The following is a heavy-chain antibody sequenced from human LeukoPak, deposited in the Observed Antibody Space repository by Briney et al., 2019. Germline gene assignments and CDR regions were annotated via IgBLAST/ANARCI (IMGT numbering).Heavy chain of an antibody. J-gene: IGHJ4*02. D-gene: IGHD1-26*01. CDR1: GYSFTSYW. CDR2: IYPGDSDT. Sequence: GESLKISCKGSGYSFTSYWIGWVRQIPGKGPELIGIIYPGDSDTRYSPSFQGQITISADKSISTAYLQWSSLKASDTAMYYCARHSPPYSGQPIDYWGQGTLVTVSS. V-gene: IGHV5-51*01. CDR3: ARHSPPYSGQPIDY.